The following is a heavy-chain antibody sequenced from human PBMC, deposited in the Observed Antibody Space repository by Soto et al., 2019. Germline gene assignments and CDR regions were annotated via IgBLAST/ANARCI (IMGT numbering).Heavy chain of an antibody. Sequence: GEPMKISCQGAEDSISGYWITWVRQKPGKGLEWMGRIDPSDSQTYYSPSFRGHVTISVTKSITTVFLQWSSLRASDTAMYYCARQIYDSDTGPNFQYYFDSWGQGTPVTVSS. CDR1: EDSISGYW. CDR2: IDPSDSQT. V-gene: IGHV5-10-1*01. J-gene: IGHJ4*02. D-gene: IGHD3-22*01. CDR3: ARQIYDSDTGPNFQYYFDS.